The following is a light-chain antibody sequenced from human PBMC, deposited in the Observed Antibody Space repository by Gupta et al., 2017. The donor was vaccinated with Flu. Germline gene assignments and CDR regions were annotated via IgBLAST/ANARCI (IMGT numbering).Light chain of an antibody. J-gene: IGKJ4*01. CDR1: QSLLHSNGNNY. V-gene: IGKV2-28*01. CDR2: KAT. Sequence: VTPGEAASISCTSSQSLLHSNGNNYLDWHQQKPEQSTHLLYYKATKRTSSVPNRSSSSGSSEDFPLKISRLAAEDAGFYYRMHAQQPPLGFGEGTKVEIK. CDR3: MHAQQPPLG.